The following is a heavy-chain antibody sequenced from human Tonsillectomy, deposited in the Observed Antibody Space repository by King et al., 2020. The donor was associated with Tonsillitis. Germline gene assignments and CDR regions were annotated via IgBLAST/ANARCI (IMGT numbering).Heavy chain of an antibody. D-gene: IGHD3-9*01. Sequence: VQLVESGAEVKKPGASVTVSCKASGYTFTSYYMHWVRQAPGQGLEWMGMINPSGGSTNYAQKFQGRVTMTRDTSTSTIYMEMSSLRSEDTAVYYFARSNYEILTGYSRSFDYWGQGTLVTVSS. CDR3: ARSNYEILTGYSRSFDY. CDR1: GYTFTSYY. J-gene: IGHJ4*02. CDR2: INPSGGST. V-gene: IGHV1-46*01.